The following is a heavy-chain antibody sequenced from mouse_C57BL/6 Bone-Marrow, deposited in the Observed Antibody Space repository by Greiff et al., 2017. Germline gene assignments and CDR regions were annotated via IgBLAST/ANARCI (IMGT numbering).Heavy chain of an antibody. Sequence: QVQLQRPGAELVKPGASVKMSCKASGYTFTSYWITWVKQRPGQGLEWIGDIYPGSGSTNYNEKFKSKATLTVDTSSSTAYMQLSSLTSEDSAVYYCARLRGLRRAYYAMDYWGQGTSVTVSS. CDR2: IYPGSGST. CDR1: GYTFTSYW. V-gene: IGHV1-55*01. CDR3: ARLRGLRRAYYAMDY. J-gene: IGHJ4*01. D-gene: IGHD2-4*01.